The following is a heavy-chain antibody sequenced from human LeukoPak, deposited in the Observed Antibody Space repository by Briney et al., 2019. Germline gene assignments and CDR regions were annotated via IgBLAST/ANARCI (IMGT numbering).Heavy chain of an antibody. D-gene: IGHD2-15*01. J-gene: IGHJ4*02. CDR2: INPNSGGT. V-gene: IGHV1-2*06. Sequence: GASVKVSCKASGYTFTGYYMHWVRQAPGQGLEWMGRINPNSGGTNYAQKFQGRVTMTRDTSISTAYMKLSRLRYTVTAVYYCAILGKVVAASPDYGGQGTLATVSS. CDR3: AILGKVVAASPDY. CDR1: GYTFTGYY.